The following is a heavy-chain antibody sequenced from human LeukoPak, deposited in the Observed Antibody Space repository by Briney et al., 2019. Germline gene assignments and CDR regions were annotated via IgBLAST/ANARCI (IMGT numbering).Heavy chain of an antibody. V-gene: IGHV3-23*01. CDR2: ISGSGGST. CDR1: GFTFGRYA. CDR3: VKSHLQRGGSAFDI. D-gene: IGHD3-16*01. Sequence: GGSLRLSCVASGFTFGRYAMSWVRQAPGKGLEWVSAISGSGGSTYYADSVKGRFTISRDNSKNTLYVQMDSLRAEDTAVYYCVKSHLQRGGSAFDIWGQGTIVTVSS. J-gene: IGHJ3*02.